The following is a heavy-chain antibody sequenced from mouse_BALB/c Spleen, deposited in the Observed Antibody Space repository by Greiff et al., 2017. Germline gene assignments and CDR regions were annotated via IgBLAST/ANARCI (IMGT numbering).Heavy chain of an antibody. J-gene: IGHJ2*01. Sequence: VQLQQSGAVLARPGASVKMSCKASGYSFTSYWMHWVKQRPGQGLEWIGAIYPGNSDTSYNQKFKGKAKLTAVTSASTAYMELSSLTNEDSAVYYCTRSYPYYFDYWGPGTTLTVSS. CDR2: IYPGNSDT. CDR1: GYSFTSYW. D-gene: IGHD1-1*01. V-gene: IGHV1-5*01. CDR3: TRSYPYYFDY.